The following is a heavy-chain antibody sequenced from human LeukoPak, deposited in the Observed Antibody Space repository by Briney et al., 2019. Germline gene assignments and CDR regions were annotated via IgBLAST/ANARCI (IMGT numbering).Heavy chain of an antibody. CDR2: LSWNSAYI. CDR1: GFTFDDYA. V-gene: IGHV3-9*01. CDR3: AKGHFGSGAYPDS. D-gene: IGHD3-10*01. Sequence: PGGSLRLSCAASGFTFDDYAMHWVRQAPGKGLEWVSGLSWNSAYIGYADSVKGRFTISRDNAKNSLYLQMNSLRAEDTALYYCAKGHFGSGAYPDSWGQGTLVTVSS. J-gene: IGHJ4*02.